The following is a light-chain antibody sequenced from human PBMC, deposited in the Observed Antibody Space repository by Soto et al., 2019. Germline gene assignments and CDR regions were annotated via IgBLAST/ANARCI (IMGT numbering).Light chain of an antibody. V-gene: IGKV1-33*01. J-gene: IGKJ5*01. CDR3: QQYDDIPPT. CDR1: QDITNY. Sequence: DIQMTQSPSSLTASVGDSVTITCQASQDITNYLNWYQQKPGKAPKLLIYDASNLEPGVPSRFSGRGSGTDFTFSISSLQPEDIATYYCQQYDDIPPTLGQGTRLDIK. CDR2: DAS.